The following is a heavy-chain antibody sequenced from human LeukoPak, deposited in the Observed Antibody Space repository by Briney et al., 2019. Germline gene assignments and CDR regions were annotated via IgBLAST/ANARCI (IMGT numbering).Heavy chain of an antibody. Sequence: ASVKVSCKASGYTFTSYGISWVRQAPGQGLEWMGWISAYNGNTNYAQKLQGRVTMTTDTSTSTAYMEPRSLRSDDTAVYYCARVVSPSRRYYFDYWGQGTLVTVSS. CDR1: GYTFTSYG. CDR3: ARVVSPSRRYYFDY. D-gene: IGHD3-10*01. J-gene: IGHJ4*02. CDR2: ISAYNGNT. V-gene: IGHV1-18*01.